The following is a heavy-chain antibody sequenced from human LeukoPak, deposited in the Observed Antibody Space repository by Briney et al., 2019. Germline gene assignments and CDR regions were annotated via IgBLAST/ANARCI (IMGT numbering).Heavy chain of an antibody. Sequence: GASVKVSCKASGGTFSSYAISWVRQAPGQGLEWMGGIIPIFGTANYAQKFQGRVTITADKSTSTAYMELSSLRSEDTAVYYCATYSPQIVVVTRDAFDIWGQGTMVTVSS. J-gene: IGHJ3*02. CDR3: ATYSPQIVVVTRDAFDI. CDR1: GGTFSSYA. V-gene: IGHV1-69*06. D-gene: IGHD2-21*02. CDR2: IIPIFGTA.